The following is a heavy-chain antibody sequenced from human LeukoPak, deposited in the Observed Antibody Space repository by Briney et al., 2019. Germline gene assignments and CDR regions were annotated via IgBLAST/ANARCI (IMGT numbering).Heavy chain of an antibody. D-gene: IGHD6-13*01. J-gene: IGHJ4*02. CDR1: GFTFSSYA. CDR2: ISGRDDST. Sequence: GGSLRLSCAASGFTFSSYAMSWVRQAPGKGLEWVSAISGRDDSTYYADSVKGRFTISRDNSKNTLYLQMNSLRAEDTAVYYCANSAAVGTFYWGQGTLVTVSS. V-gene: IGHV3-23*01. CDR3: ANSAAVGTFY.